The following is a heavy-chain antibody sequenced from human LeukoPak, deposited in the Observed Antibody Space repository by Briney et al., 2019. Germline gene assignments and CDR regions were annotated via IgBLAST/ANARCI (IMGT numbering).Heavy chain of an antibody. CDR2: ISSSSNTM. CDR1: GFTFSNYN. J-gene: IGHJ4*02. Sequence: GGSLRLSCVVSGFTFSNYNMNWVRQAPGKGLEWISFISSSSNTMYYADSVEGRFSISRDNAKNSLFLQMNSLRAEDTAVYYCARGSGRITIFGVPYWGQGTLVTVSS. V-gene: IGHV3-48*01. D-gene: IGHD3-3*01. CDR3: ARGSGRITIFGVPY.